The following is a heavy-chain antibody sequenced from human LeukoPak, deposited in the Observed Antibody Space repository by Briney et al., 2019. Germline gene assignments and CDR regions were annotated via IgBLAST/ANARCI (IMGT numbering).Heavy chain of an antibody. J-gene: IGHJ4*02. D-gene: IGHD6-19*01. CDR1: GGSISSYY. Sequence: PSETLSLTCTVSGGSISSYYWSWMRQPAGKGLEWIGRIYTGGSTNYNPSLKSRVTMSVDTSKNQLSLKLSSVTAADTAVYYCALSSSSDWYYFNYWGQGALVTVSS. CDR2: IYTGGST. CDR3: ALSSSSDWYYFNY. V-gene: IGHV4-4*07.